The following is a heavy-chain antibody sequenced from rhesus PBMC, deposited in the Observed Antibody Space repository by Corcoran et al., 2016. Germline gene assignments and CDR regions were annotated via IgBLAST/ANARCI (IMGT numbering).Heavy chain of an antibody. D-gene: IGHD4-29*01. CDR2: ITYSGST. CDR1: GGSISSGYYY. J-gene: IGHJ4*01. V-gene: IGHV4-122*02. CDR3: AREGTVADDY. Sequence: QVQLQESGPGLVKPSETLSLTCAVSGGSISSGYYYWSWIRQPPGKGLEWIGYITYSGSTRYNPSLKSRVTISRDTSKNQFSLKLSSVTAADTAVYYCAREGTVADDYWGQGVLVTVSS.